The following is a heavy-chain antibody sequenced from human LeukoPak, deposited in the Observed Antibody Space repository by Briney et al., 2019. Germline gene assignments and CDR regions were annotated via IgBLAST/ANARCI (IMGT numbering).Heavy chain of an antibody. Sequence: GGSLRLSCAASGFTFRTYSIHWVRQAPGKGLEWVTVVSADGRTQLYSDSVKGRFTISRDNSKNTLYLQMNSLRAEDTAVYYCAKDKGGYYYDSSGYPYFDYWGQGTLVTVSS. CDR3: AKDKGGYYYDSSGYPYFDY. CDR1: GFTFRTYS. CDR2: VSADGRTQ. J-gene: IGHJ4*02. D-gene: IGHD3-22*01. V-gene: IGHV3-30*18.